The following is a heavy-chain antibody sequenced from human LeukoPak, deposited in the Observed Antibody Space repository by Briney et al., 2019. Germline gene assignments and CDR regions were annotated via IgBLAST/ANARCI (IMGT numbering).Heavy chain of an antibody. J-gene: IGHJ4*02. CDR1: GFTVSGTH. Sequence: GGSLRLSSAASGFTVSGTHMSWVRQAPGKGLEWVAAMYTGGTTYYTDSVTGRFTISRDNSKNTLYLHTNSLRAEDTAVYYCAKDEATSGGGLASWGQGTLVSVYS. CDR2: MYTGGTT. CDR3: AKDEATSGGGLAS. D-gene: IGHD3-16*01. V-gene: IGHV3-53*01.